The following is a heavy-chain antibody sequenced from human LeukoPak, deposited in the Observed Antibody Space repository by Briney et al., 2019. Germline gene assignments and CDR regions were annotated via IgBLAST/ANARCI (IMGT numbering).Heavy chain of an antibody. J-gene: IGHJ4*02. V-gene: IGHV3-23*01. CDR2: ISGSGGST. D-gene: IGHD4-17*01. CDR3: AKDLSYGDMFDY. Sequence: TGGSLRLSCAASGFTFSSYAMSWVRQAPGKGLEWVSAISGSGGSTYYADSVKGRFTISRDNSENTLYLQMNSLRAEDTAVYYCAKDLSYGDMFDYWGQGTLVTVSS. CDR1: GFTFSSYA.